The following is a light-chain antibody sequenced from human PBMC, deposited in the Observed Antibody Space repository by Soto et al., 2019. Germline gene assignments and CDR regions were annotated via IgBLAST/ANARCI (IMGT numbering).Light chain of an antibody. J-gene: IGKJ1*01. Sequence: EIVLTQSPGTLSLSPGERATLSCRASQSVSSSYLAWYQHKPGLAPRLLIYGASSRATGIPDRFSGSGSGTDFTLTISRLEPEDVAVYYCQQDGSSSWTFGQRTQVDVK. CDR2: GAS. CDR3: QQDGSSSWT. CDR1: QSVSSSY. V-gene: IGKV3-20*01.